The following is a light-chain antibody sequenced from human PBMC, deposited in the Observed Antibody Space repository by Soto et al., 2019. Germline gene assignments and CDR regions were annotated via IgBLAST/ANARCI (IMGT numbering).Light chain of an antibody. CDR1: QSVSRY. CDR2: GAS. V-gene: IGKV3-20*01. CDR3: QQYGSSPTT. Sequence: EIVLTQSPATLSLSPGERATLSCRASQSVSRYLAWYQQKPGQAPRLLIYGASSRATGIPDRFSGSGSGTDFTLTISRLEPEDFAVYYCQQYGSSPTTFGQGTKVDIK. J-gene: IGKJ1*01.